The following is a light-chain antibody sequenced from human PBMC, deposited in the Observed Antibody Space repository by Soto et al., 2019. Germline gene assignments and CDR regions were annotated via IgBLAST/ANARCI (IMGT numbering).Light chain of an antibody. Sequence: QLVLTQPPSVSGAPGQRVTISCTGSGSNIGAGYDVHWYQQLPGTAPKLLIYGNSNRPSGVPDRFSGSKSGTSASLAITGLQAEDEADYYCQSYDSSLSGFYVFGTGTKVTVL. CDR3: QSYDSSLSGFYV. J-gene: IGLJ1*01. V-gene: IGLV1-40*01. CDR1: GSNIGAGYD. CDR2: GNS.